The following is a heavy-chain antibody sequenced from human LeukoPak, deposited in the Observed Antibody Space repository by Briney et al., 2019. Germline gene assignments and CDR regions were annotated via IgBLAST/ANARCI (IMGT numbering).Heavy chain of an antibody. V-gene: IGHV4-61*01. CDR1: GGSVSSGSYY. CDR2: IYYSGST. Sequence: SETLSLTCTVSGGSVSSGSYYGSWIRQPPGKGLEWIGYIYYSGSTNYNPSLKSRVTISVDTSKNQFSLKLSSVTAADTAVYYCARAGAKYYYDSSGYYSTAFDIWGQGTMVTVSS. J-gene: IGHJ3*02. CDR3: ARAGAKYYYDSSGYYSTAFDI. D-gene: IGHD3-22*01.